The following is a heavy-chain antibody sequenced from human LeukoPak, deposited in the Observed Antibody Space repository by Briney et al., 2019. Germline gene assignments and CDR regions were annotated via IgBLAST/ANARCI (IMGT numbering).Heavy chain of an antibody. D-gene: IGHD2-21*02. V-gene: IGHV1-46*01. J-gene: IGHJ4*02. CDR3: ARATLIVVVTANNPFDY. CDR1: GYTFTSYY. CDR2: INPSGGST. Sequence: ASVKVSCKASGYTFTSYYMHWVRQAPGQGLEWMGIINPSGGSTSYAQRFQSRVTMTRDTSTSTVYMELSSLRSEDTAVYYCARATLIVVVTANNPFDYWGQGTLVTVSS.